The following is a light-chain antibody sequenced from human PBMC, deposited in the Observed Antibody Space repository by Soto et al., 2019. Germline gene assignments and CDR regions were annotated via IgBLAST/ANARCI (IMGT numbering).Light chain of an antibody. V-gene: IGLV1-40*01. Sequence: QSVLTQPPSVSGAPGQRVTISCTGSSSNIGAGYDVHWYQQLPGTAPKLLIYGNSNRPSGVPDRFSGSKSGTSASLAITGLQAEDEADYYCQSYDSRLSGKVVGSGTKVTVL. CDR1: SSNIGAGYD. J-gene: IGLJ1*01. CDR3: QSYDSRLSGKV. CDR2: GNS.